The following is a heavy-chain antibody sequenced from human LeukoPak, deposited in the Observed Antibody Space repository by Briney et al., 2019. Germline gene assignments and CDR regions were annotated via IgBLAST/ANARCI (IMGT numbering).Heavy chain of an antibody. D-gene: IGHD6-25*01. CDR3: AGGIHSRGYYSHFGY. CDR2: ISNDGSDT. Sequence: GGSLRLSCAASGFTFSNYAMHWVRQAPGKRLEWVAVISNDGSDTYYADSVKGRFTISRDNSKNTLSLQMNTLRTEDTALYYCAGGIHSRGYYSHFGYWGQGSLVTVSS. J-gene: IGHJ4*02. V-gene: IGHV3-30*04. CDR1: GFTFSNYA.